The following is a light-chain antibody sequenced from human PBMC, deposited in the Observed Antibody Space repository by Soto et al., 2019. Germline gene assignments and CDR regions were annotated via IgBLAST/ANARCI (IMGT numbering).Light chain of an antibody. Sequence: QSVLTQPASVSGSPGQSMTISCTGTSSDIGHYYYVSWYQQHPGKAPKLMIYHVTYRPSGVSNRYSGSKSGNSASLTISGLQADDEADYYCCSLTTSHTYVFGSGTKVTVL. V-gene: IGLV2-14*03. J-gene: IGLJ1*01. CDR1: SSDIGHYYY. CDR2: HVT. CDR3: CSLTTSHTYV.